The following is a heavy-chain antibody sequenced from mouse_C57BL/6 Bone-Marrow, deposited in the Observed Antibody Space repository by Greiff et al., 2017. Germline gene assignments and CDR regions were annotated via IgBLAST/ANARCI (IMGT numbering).Heavy chain of an antibody. CDR2: IDPANGNT. CDR1: GFNIKNTY. Sequence: DVKLQESVAELVRPGASVKLSCTASGFNIKNTYMHWVKQRPEQGLEWIGRIDPANGNTKYAPKFQGKATITADTSSNTAYLQLSSLTSEDTAIYYCASPYYSNHYAMDYWGQGTSVTVSS. J-gene: IGHJ4*01. CDR3: ASPYYSNHYAMDY. V-gene: IGHV14-3*01. D-gene: IGHD2-5*01.